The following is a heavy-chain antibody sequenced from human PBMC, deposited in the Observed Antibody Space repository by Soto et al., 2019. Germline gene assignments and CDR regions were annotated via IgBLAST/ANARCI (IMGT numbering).Heavy chain of an antibody. CDR2: INHAEST. J-gene: IGHJ4*02. CDR1: GDSIIGFY. V-gene: IGHV4-59*01. Sequence: QVQLQESGPGLVKPSETLSLTCTVSGDSIIGFYWSWIRQPPGKGLEWIGYINHAESTYYSPSLQSRVTISLDSSKTQFSLILTSVTAADTAVYFCARFRRNYFDSWGQGTLVTVSS. D-gene: IGHD3-10*01. CDR3: ARFRRNYFDS.